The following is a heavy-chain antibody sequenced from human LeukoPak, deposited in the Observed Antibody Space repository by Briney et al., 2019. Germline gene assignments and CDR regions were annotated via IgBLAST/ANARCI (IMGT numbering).Heavy chain of an antibody. CDR1: GFTFSTYA. Sequence: GGSLRLSCAASGFTFSTYAMHWVRQAPGKGLEWVAVISYDGSSKYYADSVKGRFTISRDNSKNTVYLQMNSLRGDDTAVYYCATNPWGGYCSSTSCHLSYWGQGILVTVSS. V-gene: IGHV3-30*04. CDR3: ATNPWGGYCSSTSCHLSY. CDR2: ISYDGSSK. D-gene: IGHD2-2*01. J-gene: IGHJ4*02.